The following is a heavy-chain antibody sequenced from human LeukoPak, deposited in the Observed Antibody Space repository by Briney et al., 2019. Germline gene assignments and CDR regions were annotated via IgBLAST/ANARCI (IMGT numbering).Heavy chain of an antibody. D-gene: IGHD2-2*01. J-gene: IGHJ4*02. CDR2: ISSRGTST. V-gene: IGHV3-21*04. CDR1: GFIFSDIG. CDR3: VRGTDCSATTCYPLSAFDY. Sequence: GGSLRLSCVASGFIFSDIGMNWVRQVPGKGLEWVAFISSRGTSTFYAESVKGRFTISRDTGKKSLDLQMTSLRVEDTAAYYCVRGTDCSATTCYPLSAFDYWGQGTLVTVSS.